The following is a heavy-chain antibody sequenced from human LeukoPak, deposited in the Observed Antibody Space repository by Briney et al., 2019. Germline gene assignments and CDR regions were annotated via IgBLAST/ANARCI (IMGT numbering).Heavy chain of an antibody. CDR1: GFTFSSYA. CDR3: AKSDFWSGYPTDY. Sequence: GGSLRLSXAASGFTFSSYAMSWVRQAPGKGLEWVSAISGSGGSTYYADSVKGRFTISRDNSKNTLYLQMNSLRAEDTAVYYCAKSDFWSGYPTDYWGRGTLVTVSS. CDR2: ISGSGGST. V-gene: IGHV3-23*01. J-gene: IGHJ4*02. D-gene: IGHD3-3*01.